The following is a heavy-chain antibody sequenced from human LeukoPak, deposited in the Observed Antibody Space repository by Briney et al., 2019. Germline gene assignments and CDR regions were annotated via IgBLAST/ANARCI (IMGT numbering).Heavy chain of an antibody. CDR2: ISWNSGSI. J-gene: IGHJ3*02. D-gene: IGHD3-22*01. Sequence: GGSLRLSCAASGFTFSTYWMSWVRQAPGKGLEWVSGISWNSGSIDYAGSVKGRFTISRDNAKNSLYLRMNFLRPEDTALYYCAKMCSDPNYYDTRGARPPHPPNAFDIWGQGTMVTVSS. CDR3: AKMCSDPNYYDTRGARPPHPPNAFDI. V-gene: IGHV3-9*01. CDR1: GFTFSTYW.